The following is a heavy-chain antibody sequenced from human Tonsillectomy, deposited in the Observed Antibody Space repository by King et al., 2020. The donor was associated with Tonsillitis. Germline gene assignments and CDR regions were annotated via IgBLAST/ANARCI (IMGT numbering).Heavy chain of an antibody. Sequence: VQLVESGAEVKKPGSSVKVSCKASGGSFSSYAISWVRQAPGQGLEWMGGIIPPFGTANYAQKFQGIVTITADESTSSAYMELSSLRSEDTAVYYCARAHSSGYWAYNYYMDVWGKGTTVTVSS. CDR3: ARAHSSGYWAYNYYMDV. D-gene: IGHD3-22*01. CDR2: IIPPFGTA. V-gene: IGHV1-69*01. CDR1: GGSFSSYA. J-gene: IGHJ6*03.